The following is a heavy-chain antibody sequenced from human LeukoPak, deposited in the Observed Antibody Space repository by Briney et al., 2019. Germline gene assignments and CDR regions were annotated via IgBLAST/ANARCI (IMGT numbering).Heavy chain of an antibody. V-gene: IGHV1-69*13. CDR2: IIPIFGTA. D-gene: IGHD4-11*01. J-gene: IGHJ3*02. CDR1: GYTFTSYD. Sequence: SVKVSCKASGYTFTSYDISWVRQAPGQGLEWMGGIIPIFGTANYAQKFQGRVTITADESTSTAYMELSSLRSEGTAVYYCARIDYSNAFDIWGRGTMVTVSS. CDR3: ARIDYSNAFDI.